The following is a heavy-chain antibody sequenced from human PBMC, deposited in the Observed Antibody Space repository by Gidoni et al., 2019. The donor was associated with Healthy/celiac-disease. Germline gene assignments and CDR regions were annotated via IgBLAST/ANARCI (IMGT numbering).Heavy chain of an antibody. J-gene: IGHJ2*01. CDR1: GGYISSGAFS. V-gene: IGHV4-30-2*01. Sequence: QLQLQESGSGLVKPSQTLSLTCAVSGGYISSGAFSWSGIRQPPGKGLEWIGYILHSGSTYYNPSLKSRVTISVDRSKNQFSLRLSSVTAADTAVYYCARGGADYGENWYFDLWGRGTLVTVSS. CDR3: ARGGADYGENWYFDL. D-gene: IGHD4-17*01. CDR2: ILHSGST.